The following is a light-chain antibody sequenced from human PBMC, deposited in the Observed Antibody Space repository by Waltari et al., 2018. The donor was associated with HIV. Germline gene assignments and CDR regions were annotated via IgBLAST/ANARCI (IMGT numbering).Light chain of an antibody. J-gene: IGLJ2*01. CDR1: SSNIGAGYD. CDR3: QSYDSSLSAYVV. CDR2: GNS. V-gene: IGLV1-40*01. Sequence: QSVLTQPPSVSGAPGQRVTISCTGSSSNIGAGYDVHWYQQLPVSPPNLLIVGNSNRPSGAPDRFSGSKSGTSASLAITGLQAEDEADYYCQSYDSSLSAYVVFGGGTKLTVL.